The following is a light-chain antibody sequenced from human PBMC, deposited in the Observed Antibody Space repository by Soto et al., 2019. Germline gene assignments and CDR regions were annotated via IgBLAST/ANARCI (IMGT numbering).Light chain of an antibody. Sequence: DIQMTQSPSSLSASVGDRVTITCQASQDISNYLNWYQQKLGKAPKLLIYDASNLETGVPSRFSGSGSRTDFTFTISSLQPEDIATYYCQQYDNLPLTFGGGTKVEIK. CDR1: QDISNY. CDR3: QQYDNLPLT. CDR2: DAS. V-gene: IGKV1-33*01. J-gene: IGKJ4*01.